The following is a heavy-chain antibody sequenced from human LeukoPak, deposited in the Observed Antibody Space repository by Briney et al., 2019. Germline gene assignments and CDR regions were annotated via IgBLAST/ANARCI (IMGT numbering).Heavy chain of an antibody. CDR1: GFTFSYYS. D-gene: IGHD3-22*01. V-gene: IGHV3-48*01. CDR3: TTFYYYDSGGYYYFDY. CDR2: IPSTGSPI. J-gene: IGHJ4*02. Sequence: PGGSLRLSCAASGFTFSYYSINWVRQAPGKGLEWVSYIPSTGSPIYCADSVKGRFTASRDNAKNSLYLQMSSLRAEDTAVYYCTTFYYYDSGGYYYFDYWGQGTLVTVSS.